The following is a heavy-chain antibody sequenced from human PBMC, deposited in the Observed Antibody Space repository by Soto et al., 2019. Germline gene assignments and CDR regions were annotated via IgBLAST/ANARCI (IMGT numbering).Heavy chain of an antibody. V-gene: IGHV3-23*01. J-gene: IGHJ4*02. D-gene: IGHD5-12*01. CDR3: AKDSGWLHYY. CDR1: GFTFSSSG. CDR2: ITDGGGST. Sequence: EVQLLESGGGLVQPGGSLRLSCAASGFTFSSSGMSWVRQAPGKGLEWVSGITDGGGSTYYVDSVKGRFTISSDNSKNTLSLEMNSLRAEDTAVYYCAKDSGWLHYYWGQGTLVTVSS.